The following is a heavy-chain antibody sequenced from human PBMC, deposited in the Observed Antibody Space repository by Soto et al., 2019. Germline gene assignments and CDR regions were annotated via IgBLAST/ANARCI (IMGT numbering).Heavy chain of an antibody. J-gene: IGHJ4*02. CDR3: ARLRATTIRGVIVTHFDY. CDR1: GFSFSSYW. V-gene: IGHV3-7*01. CDR2: IKQDGSEK. D-gene: IGHD3-16*02. Sequence: HPGGSLRLSCAASGFSFSSYWMSWVRQASGKGLEWVAKIKQDGSEKYYVDSVKGRFTLSRDNAKNSLFLQMDSLRDEDTAIYYCARLRATTIRGVIVTHFDYWGRGALVTVSS.